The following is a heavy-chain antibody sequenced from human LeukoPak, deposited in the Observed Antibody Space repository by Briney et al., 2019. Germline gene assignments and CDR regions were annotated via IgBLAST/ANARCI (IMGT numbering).Heavy chain of an antibody. J-gene: IGHJ6*02. CDR2: ISSSGGTT. CDR1: GFTFSTYA. Sequence: GGSLRRSCAASGFTFSTYAMSWVRQAPGKGLEWFSSISSSGGTTYYADSVKGRFTISRDNSKNTLYLQMNSLRAEDTAVYYCADGECSGGSCSGFYGMDVWGQGTTVTVSS. V-gene: IGHV3-23*01. CDR3: ADGECSGGSCSGFYGMDV. D-gene: IGHD2-15*01.